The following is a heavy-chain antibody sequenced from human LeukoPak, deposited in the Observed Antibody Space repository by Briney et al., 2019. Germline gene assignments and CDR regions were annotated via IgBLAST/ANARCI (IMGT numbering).Heavy chain of an antibody. CDR2: ISSSSSYI. J-gene: IGHJ4*02. CDR3: VIDSPTDYYASSGYRQFAY. CDR1: GFTFSGYS. D-gene: IGHD3-22*01. V-gene: IGHV3-21*01. Sequence: GGSLRLSCGEFGFTFSGYSMKWVRQAPGKGLEWVSSISSSSSYIYYADSVKGRFTISRDNATNTLYLQMNSLRAEDTAVYYCVIDSPTDYYASSGYRQFAYWGQATLVTVSS.